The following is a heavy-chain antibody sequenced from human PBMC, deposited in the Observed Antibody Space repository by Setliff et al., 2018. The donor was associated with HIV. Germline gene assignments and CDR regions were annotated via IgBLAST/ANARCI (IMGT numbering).Heavy chain of an antibody. V-gene: IGHV1-18*01. Sequence: ASVKVSCKASGYIFTTYGITWVRQAPGQGLEWMGWISVYNGNTKDAQKFQGRVTMTTDTSTSTAYMELWSLRSDDTAGDYCSRIDLVSSGWYFKGRYYSYYMDVWGKGTTVTVSS. CDR2: ISVYNGNT. D-gene: IGHD6-19*01. CDR1: GYIFTTYG. J-gene: IGHJ6*03. CDR3: SRIDLVSSGWYFKGRYYSYYMDV.